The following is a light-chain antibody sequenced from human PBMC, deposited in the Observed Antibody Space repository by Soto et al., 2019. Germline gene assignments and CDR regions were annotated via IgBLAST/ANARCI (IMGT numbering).Light chain of an antibody. CDR3: AAWDDSLSGSPYV. CDR2: RNN. V-gene: IGLV1-47*01. Sequence: QSVLTQAPSASGTPGQRVTISCSGSSSNIGSNYVYWYQQLPGTAPKLLIYRNNQRPSGVPDRFSGSKSGTSASLAISGLRSEDEADYYCAAWDDSLSGSPYVFGTGTKV. CDR1: SSNIGSNY. J-gene: IGLJ1*01.